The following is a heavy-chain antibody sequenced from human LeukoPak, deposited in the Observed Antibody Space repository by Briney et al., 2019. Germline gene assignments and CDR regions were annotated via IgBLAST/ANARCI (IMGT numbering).Heavy chain of an antibody. J-gene: IGHJ4*02. D-gene: IGHD6-19*01. V-gene: IGHV4-59*08. CDR3: ARQVGCSSGWYYFDY. CDR1: GGSISSYY. Sequence: SETLSLTCTVSGGSISSYYWSWIRQPPGKGLGWIGYIYYSGSTNYNPSLKSRVTISVDTSKNQFSLKLSSVTAADTAVYYCARQVGCSSGWYYFDYWGQGTLVTVSS. CDR2: IYYSGST.